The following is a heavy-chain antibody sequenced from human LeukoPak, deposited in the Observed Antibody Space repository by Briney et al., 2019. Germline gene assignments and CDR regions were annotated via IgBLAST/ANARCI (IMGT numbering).Heavy chain of an antibody. CDR1: GGSISSGGYS. Sequence: SQTLSLTCAVSGGSISSGGYSWSWIRQPPGKGLEWIGYIYHSGSTYYNPSLKSRVTISVDRSKNQFSLKLSSVTAADTAVYYCAGSIAAAGTAGEDWFDPWGQGILVTVSS. CDR3: AGSIAAAGTAGEDWFDP. D-gene: IGHD6-13*01. J-gene: IGHJ5*02. V-gene: IGHV4-30-2*01. CDR2: IYHSGST.